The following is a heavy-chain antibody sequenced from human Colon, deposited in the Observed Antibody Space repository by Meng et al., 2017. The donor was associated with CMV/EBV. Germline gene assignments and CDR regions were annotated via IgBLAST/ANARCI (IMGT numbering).Heavy chain of an antibody. CDR2: ITDGGRSI. CDR3: AKDHGSTNTCLDY. D-gene: IGHD2-2*01. Sequence: GESLKISCAASGFTFSSFGMSWVRQAPGKGLEWVLGITDGGRSIYHADSAKGRFTISRDNSKGTLYLEMSSLRAEDTAVYYCAKDHGSTNTCLDYWGQRTLVTVSS. V-gene: IGHV3-23*01. CDR1: GFTFSSFG. J-gene: IGHJ4*02.